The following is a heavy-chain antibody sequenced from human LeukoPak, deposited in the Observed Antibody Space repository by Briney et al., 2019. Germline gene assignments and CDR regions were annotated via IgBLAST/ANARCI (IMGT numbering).Heavy chain of an antibody. J-gene: IGHJ5*01. D-gene: IGHD6-13*01. CDR3: AREPTYTSSWYTTCDS. V-gene: IGHV3-48*01. Sequence: GGSLRLSCVSSGFIFSRSVMNWVRQAPGKGLEWVSYITGSSTTIYYADSVKGRFTISRDNAKNSLYLQMNSLRAEDTAVYYCAREPTYTSSWYTTCDSWGQGTLVTVSS. CDR1: GFIFSRSV. CDR2: ITGSSTTI.